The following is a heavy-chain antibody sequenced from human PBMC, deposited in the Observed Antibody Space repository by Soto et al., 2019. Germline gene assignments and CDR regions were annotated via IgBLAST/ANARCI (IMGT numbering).Heavy chain of an antibody. CDR1: GYTFTGYY. J-gene: IGHJ6*02. Sequence: GASVKVSCKASGYTFTGYYMHWVRQAPGQGLEWMGWINPNSGGTNYAQKFQGWVTMTRDTSISTAYMELSRLRFDDTAVYYCAATSSSSPPGGYYYYGMDVWGQGTTVTVSS. CDR2: INPNSGGT. CDR3: AATSSSSPPGGYYYYGMDV. V-gene: IGHV1-2*04. D-gene: IGHD6-6*01.